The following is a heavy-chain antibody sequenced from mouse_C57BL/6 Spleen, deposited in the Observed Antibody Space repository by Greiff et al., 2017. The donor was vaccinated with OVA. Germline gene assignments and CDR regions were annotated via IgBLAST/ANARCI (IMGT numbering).Heavy chain of an antibody. V-gene: IGHV1-82*01. D-gene: IGHD3-2*02. Sequence: QVQLKQSGPELVKPGASVKISCKASGYAFSSSWMNWVKQRPGKGLEWIGRIYPGDGATNYNGKFKGKATLTADKSSSTAYMQLSSLTSEDSAVYFCARDGDSSGPWFAYWGQGTLVTVSA. CDR2: IYPGDGAT. CDR1: GYAFSSSW. CDR3: ARDGDSSGPWFAY. J-gene: IGHJ3*01.